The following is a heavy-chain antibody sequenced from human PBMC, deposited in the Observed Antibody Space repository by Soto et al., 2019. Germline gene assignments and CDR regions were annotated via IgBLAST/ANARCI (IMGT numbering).Heavy chain of an antibody. CDR2: IIPIFGTA. CDR1: RVTFSSNA. CDR3: ARDRSRGLERRYVPGNYFDY. V-gene: IGHV1-69*13. D-gene: IGHD1-1*01. Sequence: GASVKVTCKAXRVTFSSNAIWSLRQSPEQWREWMVGIIPIFGTANYAQKFQGRVTITADESTSTAYMELSSLRSEDTAVYYCARDRSRGLERRYVPGNYFDYWGQGTLVTVSS. J-gene: IGHJ4*02.